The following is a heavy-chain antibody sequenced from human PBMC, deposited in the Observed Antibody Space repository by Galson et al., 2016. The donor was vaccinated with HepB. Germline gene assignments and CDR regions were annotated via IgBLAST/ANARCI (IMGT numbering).Heavy chain of an antibody. CDR3: NTGGRQARGGVVVGGTQDP. J-gene: IGHJ5*02. CDR2: IKSNTDGETV. D-gene: IGHD2-15*01. Sequence: SLRLSCAASGFTFTNAWMTWVRQAPGKGLEWVGRIKSNTDGETVDYAAPVKGRFTISRDDSKNTLYLQMNSLKAEDTAVYFCNTGGRQARGGVVVGGTQDPWGQGTLVTVSS. V-gene: IGHV3-15*01. CDR1: GFTFTNAW.